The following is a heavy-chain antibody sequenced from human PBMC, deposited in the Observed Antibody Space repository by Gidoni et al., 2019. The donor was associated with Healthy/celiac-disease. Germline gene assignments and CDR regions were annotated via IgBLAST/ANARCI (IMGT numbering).Heavy chain of an antibody. Sequence: QVQLQESGPGLVKPSETLSLTCTVSGGSVSSGSYYWSWIRQPPGKGLEWIGYIYYSGSTTYNPSLKSRVTISVDTSKNQFSLKLSSVTAADTAVYYCARTYDSSGYYPLYFDYWGQGTLVTVSS. CDR2: IYYSGST. D-gene: IGHD3-22*01. V-gene: IGHV4-61*01. J-gene: IGHJ4*02. CDR1: GGSVSSGSYY. CDR3: ARTYDSSGYYPLYFDY.